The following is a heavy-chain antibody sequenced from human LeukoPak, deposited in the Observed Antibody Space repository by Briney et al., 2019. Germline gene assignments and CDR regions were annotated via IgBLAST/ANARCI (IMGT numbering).Heavy chain of an antibody. Sequence: GGSLRLSCAASGFTFSSYAMTWVRQARGKGLEWVSGISGSGGTTNYADSVKGRFTISRDNSKNRLFLQMNSLRAEDTAVYYCARDTPFGELYLDYWGQGTLVTVSS. CDR3: ARDTPFGELYLDY. CDR2: ISGSGGTT. D-gene: IGHD3-10*01. CDR1: GFTFSSYA. V-gene: IGHV3-23*01. J-gene: IGHJ4*02.